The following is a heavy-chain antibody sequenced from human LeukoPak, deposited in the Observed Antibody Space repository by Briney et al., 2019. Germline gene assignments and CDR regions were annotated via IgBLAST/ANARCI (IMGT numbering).Heavy chain of an antibody. CDR2: IHWNGGRT. V-gene: IGHV3-20*04. D-gene: IGHD3-3*01. CDR1: GFTFDDYG. Sequence: GGSLRLSCAASGFTFDDYGMSWVRQAPGKGLEWISNIHWNGGRTGYADSVKGRFTISRDNAKNSLYLQMNSLRAEDTAVYYCANAGGGLEYYFDYWGQGTLVTISS. CDR3: ANAGGGLEYYFDY. J-gene: IGHJ4*02.